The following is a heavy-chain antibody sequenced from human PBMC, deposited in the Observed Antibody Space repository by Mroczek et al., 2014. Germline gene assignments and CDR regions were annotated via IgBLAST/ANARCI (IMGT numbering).Heavy chain of an antibody. Sequence: QVQLQQWGAGLLKPSETLSLTCAVYGGSFSGYYWSWIRQPPGKGLEWIGEINHSGSTNYNPSLKSRVTISVDTSKNQFSLKLSSVTAADTAVYYCARGFLGDGIRGYYFDYWGQGTLVTVSS. J-gene: IGHJ4*02. CDR2: INHSGST. D-gene: IGHD6-25*01. CDR1: GGSFSGYY. CDR3: ARGFLGDGIRGYYFDY. V-gene: IGHV4-34*01.